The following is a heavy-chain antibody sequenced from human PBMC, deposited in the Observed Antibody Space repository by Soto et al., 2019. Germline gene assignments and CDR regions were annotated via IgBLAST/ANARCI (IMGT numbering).Heavy chain of an antibody. J-gene: IGHJ4*02. CDR2: IWYDGSNK. V-gene: IGHV3-33*01. D-gene: IGHD5-18*01. CDR3: AREVDTAMVTRFPGY. Sequence: GGSLRLSCAASGFTFSSYGMHWVRQAPGKGLEWVAVIWYDGSNKYYADSVKGRFTISRDNSKNTLYLQMNSLRAEDTAVYYCAREVDTAMVTRFPGYWGQGTLVTVSS. CDR1: GFTFSSYG.